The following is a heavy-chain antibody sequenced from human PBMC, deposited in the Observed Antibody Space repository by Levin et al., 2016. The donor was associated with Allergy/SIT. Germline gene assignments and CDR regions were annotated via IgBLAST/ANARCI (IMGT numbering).Heavy chain of an antibody. CDR2: ISGSGGST. Sequence: GGSLRLSCAASGFTFSSYAMSWVRQAPGKGLEWVSAISGSGGSTYYADSVKGRFTISRDNSKNTLYLQMNSLRAEDTAVYYCAKDPRRYFDWACFDYWGQGTLVTVSS. J-gene: IGHJ4*02. CDR1: GFTFSSYA. CDR3: AKDPRRYFDWACFDY. V-gene: IGHV3-23*01. D-gene: IGHD3-9*01.